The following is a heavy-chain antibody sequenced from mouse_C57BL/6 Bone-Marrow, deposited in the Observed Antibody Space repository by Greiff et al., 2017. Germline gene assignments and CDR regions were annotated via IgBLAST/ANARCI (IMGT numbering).Heavy chain of an antibody. CDR1: GYTFTDSC. V-gene: IGHV1-26*01. J-gene: IGHJ4*01. Sequence: EVKLQQSGPELVKPGASVKISCKASGYTFTDSCMNWVKQSHGKSLEWIGDIHPNNGGTSYNQKFKGKATVTVDQSSSKAYMELRSLTSEDYAVDYCARTYYYGSSHAMDYWGQGTSVTVSS. CDR2: IHPNNGGT. CDR3: ARTYYYGSSHAMDY. D-gene: IGHD1-1*01.